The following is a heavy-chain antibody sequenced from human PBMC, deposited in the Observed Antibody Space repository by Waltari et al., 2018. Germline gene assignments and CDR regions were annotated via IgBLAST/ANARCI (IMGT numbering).Heavy chain of an antibody. CDR2: IYHIGST. J-gene: IGHJ4*02. Sequence: QVQLQESGPGLVKPSETLSLTCAVSGYSISSGYYWGWIRQPPGKGLEWIGSIYHIGSTFDNPSLKSRVTISVDTSKNQFSLKLSSVTAADTAVYYCARDTPAPRITGATSVDYWGQGTLVTVSS. D-gene: IGHD1-20*01. CDR3: ARDTPAPRITGATSVDY. CDR1: GYSISSGYY. V-gene: IGHV4-38-2*02.